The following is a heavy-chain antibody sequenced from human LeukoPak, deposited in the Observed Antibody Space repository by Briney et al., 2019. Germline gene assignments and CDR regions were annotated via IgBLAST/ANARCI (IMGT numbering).Heavy chain of an antibody. CDR3: ARVESKGTYYYDSSGYSSFDY. J-gene: IGHJ4*02. CDR2: ISYDGSNK. D-gene: IGHD3-22*01. Sequence: PGGSLRLSCAASGFTFSSYAMHWVRQAPGKGLEWVAVISYDGSNKYYADSVKGRFTISRDNSKNTLYLQMNSLRAEDTAVYYCARVESKGTYYYDSSGYSSFDYWGQGTLVTVSS. V-gene: IGHV3-30-3*01. CDR1: GFTFSSYA.